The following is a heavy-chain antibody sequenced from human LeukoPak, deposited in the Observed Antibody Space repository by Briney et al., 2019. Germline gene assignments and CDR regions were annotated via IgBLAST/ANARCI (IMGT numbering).Heavy chain of an antibody. CDR1: GGTFSSYA. V-gene: IGHV1-69*05. J-gene: IGHJ5*02. CDR3: ARGDKFDP. CDR2: IIPIFGTA. Sequence: ASVKVSCKASGGTFSSYAISWVRQAPGQGLEWMGGIIPIFGTANYAQKFQGRVTMTRNTSISTAYMELSSLRSEDTAVYYCARGDKFDPWGQGTLVTVSS.